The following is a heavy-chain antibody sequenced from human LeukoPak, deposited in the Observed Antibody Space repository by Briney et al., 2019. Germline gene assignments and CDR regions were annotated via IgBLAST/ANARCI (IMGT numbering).Heavy chain of an antibody. D-gene: IGHD1-26*01. CDR1: GYTFTGYY. Sequence: ASVKVSCKASGYTFTGYYMHWVRQAPGQGLEWMGWIIPNSGGTSYAQKFQGRVTMTRDTSICTAYMELSSLTSDDTAVYYCARQLGATSRDYWGQGTLVTVSS. V-gene: IGHV1-2*02. CDR2: IIPNSGGT. J-gene: IGHJ4*02. CDR3: ARQLGATSRDY.